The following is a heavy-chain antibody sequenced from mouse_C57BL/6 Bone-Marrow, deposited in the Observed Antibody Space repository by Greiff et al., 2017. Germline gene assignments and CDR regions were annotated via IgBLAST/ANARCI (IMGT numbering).Heavy chain of an antibody. CDR3: TTRLLRPFAY. CDR1: GFNIKDDY. V-gene: IGHV14-4*01. Sequence: EVHLVESGAELVRPGASVKLSCTASGFNIKDDYMHWVKQRPEQGLEWIGWIDPENGDTEYASKFQGKATITADTSSNTAYLQLSSLTSEDTAVYYCTTRLLRPFAYWGQGTLVTVSA. D-gene: IGHD2-3*01. CDR2: IDPENGDT. J-gene: IGHJ3*01.